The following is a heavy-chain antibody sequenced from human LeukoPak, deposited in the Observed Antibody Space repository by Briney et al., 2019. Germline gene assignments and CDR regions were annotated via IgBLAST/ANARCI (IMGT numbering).Heavy chain of an antibody. CDR1: GGSISSYY. CDR3: ARGGGSGSSTLYYFDY. Sequence: SETLSLTCTVSGGSISSYYWSWIRQPPGKGLEWIGYIYHSGSTDYNPSLKSRVTISVDTSKSQFSLKLTSVTAADTAVYYCARGGGSGSSTLYYFDYWGQGTLVTVSS. V-gene: IGHV4-4*09. D-gene: IGHD3-10*01. J-gene: IGHJ4*02. CDR2: IYHSGST.